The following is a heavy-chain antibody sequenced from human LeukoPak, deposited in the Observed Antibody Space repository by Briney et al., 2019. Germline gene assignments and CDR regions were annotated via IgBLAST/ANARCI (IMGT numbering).Heavy chain of an antibody. CDR2: MSNTGRT. CDR3: ARRSQTTAGRGIDY. D-gene: IGHD6-13*01. V-gene: IGHV4-39*01. J-gene: IGHJ4*02. CDR1: GGSISSSSSYY. Sequence: SETLSLTCTVSGGSISSSSSYYWAWIRQPPGKGLEWIGTMSNTGRTYYNPSLKSRVTISGDTSKNQFSLKVIYVTAADTAVFYCARRSQTTAGRGIDYWGQGTLVTVSS.